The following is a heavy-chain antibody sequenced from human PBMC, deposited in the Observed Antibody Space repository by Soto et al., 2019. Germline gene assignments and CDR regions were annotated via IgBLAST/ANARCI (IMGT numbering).Heavy chain of an antibody. J-gene: IGHJ6*02. Sequence: SVKVSCKVSGYTLTELSMHWVRQAPGKGLEWMGGFDPEDGETIYAQKFQGRVTMTEDTSTDTAYMELSSLRSEDTAVYYCATAAARHYYYGMDVWGQGNTVTVSS. CDR3: ATAAARHYYYGMDV. CDR2: FDPEDGET. V-gene: IGHV1-24*01. D-gene: IGHD6-6*01. CDR1: GYTLTELS.